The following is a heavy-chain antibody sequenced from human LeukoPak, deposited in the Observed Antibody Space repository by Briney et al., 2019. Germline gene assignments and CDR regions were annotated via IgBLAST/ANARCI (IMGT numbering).Heavy chain of an antibody. CDR1: GGSISSGGYY. CDR2: IYYSGST. Sequence: SQTLSLTCTVSGGSISSGGYYWSWIRQHPGKGLEWIGYIYYSGSTYYNPSLKSRVTISVDTSKNQFSLKLSSVTAADTAVYYCAKRKYCSSTSCYYFDYWGQGTLVTVSS. D-gene: IGHD2-2*01. J-gene: IGHJ4*02. V-gene: IGHV4-31*03. CDR3: AKRKYCSSTSCYYFDY.